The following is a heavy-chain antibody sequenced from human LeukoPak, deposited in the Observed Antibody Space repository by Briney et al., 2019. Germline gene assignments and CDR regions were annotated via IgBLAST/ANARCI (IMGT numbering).Heavy chain of an antibody. Sequence: ASVKVSCKASGYTFTSYDINWVRQATGQGLEWMGWMNPNSGNTGYAQKFQGRVTITRNTSISTAYMELSSLRSEDTAVYYCARDRGQYQLLLDYWGQGTLVTVSS. CDR3: ARDRGQYQLLLDY. CDR1: GYTFTSYD. V-gene: IGHV1-8*03. D-gene: IGHD2-2*01. J-gene: IGHJ4*02. CDR2: MNPNSGNT.